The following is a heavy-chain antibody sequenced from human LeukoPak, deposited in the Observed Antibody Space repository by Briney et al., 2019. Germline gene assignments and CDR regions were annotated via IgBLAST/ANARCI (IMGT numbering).Heavy chain of an antibody. Sequence: PSETLSLTCTVPGGSISSYYWSWIRQPPGKGLEWIGYIYYSGSTNYNPSLKSRVTISVDTSKNQFSLKLSSVTAADTAVYYCARDGGDGYNPYYFDYWSQGTLVTVSS. J-gene: IGHJ4*02. D-gene: IGHD5-24*01. CDR3: ARDGGDGYNPYYFDY. V-gene: IGHV4-59*12. CDR2: IYYSGST. CDR1: GGSISSYY.